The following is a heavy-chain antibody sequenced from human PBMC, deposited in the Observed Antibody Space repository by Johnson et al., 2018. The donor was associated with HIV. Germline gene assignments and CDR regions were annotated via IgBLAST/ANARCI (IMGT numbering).Heavy chain of an antibody. CDR3: ARDGQWGSTTWYSAFDI. Sequence: VQLVESGGGLVQPGGSLRLSCAASGFTFDDYGMSWVRQAPGKGLEYVSSISTNGGRTHYANSVKGRFTISRDNSKNTLYLQMGSLRAEDMAVYYCARDGQWGSTTWYSAFDIWGQGTMVTVSS. V-gene: IGHV3-64*01. CDR1: GFTFDDYG. CDR2: ISTNGGRT. D-gene: IGHD6-13*01. J-gene: IGHJ3*02.